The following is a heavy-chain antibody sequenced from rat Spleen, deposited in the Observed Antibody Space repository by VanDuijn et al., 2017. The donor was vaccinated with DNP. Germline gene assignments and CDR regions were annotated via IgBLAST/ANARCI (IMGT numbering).Heavy chain of an antibody. CDR1: EFTFNNYW. CDR3: ARPARGWFAY. CDR2: ISYDGGST. V-gene: IGHV5-31*01. J-gene: IGHJ3*01. Sequence: EVQLVETGGDLVRPGRSLKLSCVASEFTFNNYWMTWFRQAPGKGLVWVAYISYDGGSTYNGDSVKGRFTISRDNAKSTLYLQMNSLRSEDMATYYCARPARGWFAYWGQGTLVTVSS.